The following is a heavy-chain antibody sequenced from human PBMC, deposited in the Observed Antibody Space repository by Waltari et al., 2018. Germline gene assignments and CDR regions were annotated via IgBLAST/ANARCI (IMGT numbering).Heavy chain of an antibody. CDR1: GDTFTGHY. Sequence: VQLVQSGAELKKPGASMKVSCKASGDTFTGHYTHRVRQAPGQGPEWMGWINPNSGDTDYALKFQGRVTMTRDMSISTAYMELNGLRFDDTAVYYCARGFSSWYWYFDLWGRGALVTVSS. CDR2: INPNSGDT. D-gene: IGHD6-13*01. CDR3: ARGFSSWYWYFDL. V-gene: IGHV1-2*02. J-gene: IGHJ2*01.